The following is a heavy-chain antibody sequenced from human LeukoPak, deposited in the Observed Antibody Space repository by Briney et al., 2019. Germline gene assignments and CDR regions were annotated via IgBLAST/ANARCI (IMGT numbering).Heavy chain of an antibody. CDR1: GFTFSNYA. D-gene: IGHD3-3*01. V-gene: IGHV3-23*01. CDR3: ARPAAALTTISIFGVAPPDY. Sequence: PGGSLRLSCAASGFTFSNYAMSWVRQAPGKGLEWVSAISGDGTYYADSVKGRFTISRDDSSNTIYLQMNGLRFEDTAVYYCARPAAALTTISIFGVAPPDYWGQGTLVTVSS. J-gene: IGHJ4*02. CDR2: ISGDGT.